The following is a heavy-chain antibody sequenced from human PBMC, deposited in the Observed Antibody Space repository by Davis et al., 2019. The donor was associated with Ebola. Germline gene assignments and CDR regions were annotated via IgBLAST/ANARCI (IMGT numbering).Heavy chain of an antibody. J-gene: IGHJ6*02. CDR2: ISSSSTNI. CDR3: TRDSANDYYSYYGMDV. V-gene: IGHV3-48*02. D-gene: IGHD4/OR15-4a*01. Sequence: PGGSLRLSCAASGFRFATYTMNWVRQAPGKGLEWISYISSSSTNIYYADSVKGRFTISRDNAKNSLYLEMNSLREEDTAVYYCTRDSANDYYSYYGMDVWGQGTTVIVSS. CDR1: GFRFATYT.